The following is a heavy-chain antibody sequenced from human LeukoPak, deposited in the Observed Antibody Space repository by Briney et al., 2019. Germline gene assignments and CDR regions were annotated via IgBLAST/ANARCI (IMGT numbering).Heavy chain of an antibody. J-gene: IGHJ3*02. CDR3: ARGGGSGRWGSAFDM. V-gene: IGHV3-21*01. Sequence: GGSLRLSCAGSGFTFSSYTMNWVRQAPGKGLEWVSSISSSSSYIYYTDSVKGRFTISRDNAKNSLYLQMNSLRDDDTALYYCARGGGSGRWGSAFDMWGQGTMVTVSS. CDR2: ISSSSSYI. D-gene: IGHD6-19*01. CDR1: GFTFSSYT.